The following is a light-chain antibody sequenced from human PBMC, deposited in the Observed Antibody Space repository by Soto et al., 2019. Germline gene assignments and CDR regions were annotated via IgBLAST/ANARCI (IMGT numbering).Light chain of an antibody. Sequence: QSVLTRPPSVSGAPGQRVTISCTGSSSNIGAGYDVHWYQQLPGTAPKLLIYGNSNRPSGVPDRFSGSRSGTSASLAITGLQAEDDADYYCQSYDSSLSVVFGGGTTLTVL. CDR3: QSYDSSLSVV. J-gene: IGLJ2*01. V-gene: IGLV1-40*01. CDR1: SSNIGAGYD. CDR2: GNS.